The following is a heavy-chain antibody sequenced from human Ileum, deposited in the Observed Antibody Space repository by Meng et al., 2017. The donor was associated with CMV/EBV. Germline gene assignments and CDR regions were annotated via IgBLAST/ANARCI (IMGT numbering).Heavy chain of an antibody. CDR1: GFNFDHYA. CDR3: VKDWIAYDSSGYYDY. J-gene: IGHJ4*02. CDR2: INWDSGNI. D-gene: IGHD3-22*01. V-gene: IGHV3-9*01. Sequence: GGSLRLSCAVSGFNFDHYAMHWVRQAPGKGLEWVSGINWDSGNIGYADSVKGRFTISRDNAKNSLYLQMNSLRAEDTALYYCVKDWIAYDSSGYYDYWGQGTLVTVSS.